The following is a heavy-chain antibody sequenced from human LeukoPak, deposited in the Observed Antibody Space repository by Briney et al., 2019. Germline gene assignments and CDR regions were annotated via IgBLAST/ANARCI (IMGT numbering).Heavy chain of an antibody. CDR3: ARRPALWSRGAFDI. Sequence: SETLSLTCTVSGGSISSYYWSWIRQPPGKGLEWIGYIYYSGSTNYNPSLKSRVTISVDTSKNQFSLKLSSVTAADTAVYHCARRPALWSRGAFDIWGQGTMVTVSS. J-gene: IGHJ3*02. CDR1: GGSISSYY. V-gene: IGHV4-59*08. D-gene: IGHD2-21*01. CDR2: IYYSGST.